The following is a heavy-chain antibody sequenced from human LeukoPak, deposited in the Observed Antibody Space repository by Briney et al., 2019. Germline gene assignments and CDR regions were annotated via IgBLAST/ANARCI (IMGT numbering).Heavy chain of an antibody. V-gene: IGHV1-2*02. D-gene: IGHD6-6*01. Sequence: GASVKVSCKASGYTFIAYYMHWVRQAPGQGLEWMGWINPNSGDTNYGQKFQGRVTMTRDTSIRTAYMELSGLRFDDTAVYFCARDAVRLSSVAAHFDSWGQGTLVTVSS. J-gene: IGHJ4*02. CDR3: ARDAVRLSSVAAHFDS. CDR2: INPNSGDT. CDR1: GYTFIAYY.